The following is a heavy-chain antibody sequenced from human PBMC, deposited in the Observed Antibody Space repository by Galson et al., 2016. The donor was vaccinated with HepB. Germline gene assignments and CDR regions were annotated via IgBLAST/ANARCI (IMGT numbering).Heavy chain of an antibody. CDR2: ISSSSSDT. D-gene: IGHD4-17*01. CDR3: ARMRGDYDY. Sequence: SLRLSCAASGFTFSDYYMTWIRQAPEKGLELVSYISSSSSDTNYADSAKGRFTISRDNAKNSLYLQMNSLRAEDTAVYYCARMRGDYDYWGQGTLVTVSS. V-gene: IGHV3-11*03. J-gene: IGHJ4*02. CDR1: GFTFSDYY.